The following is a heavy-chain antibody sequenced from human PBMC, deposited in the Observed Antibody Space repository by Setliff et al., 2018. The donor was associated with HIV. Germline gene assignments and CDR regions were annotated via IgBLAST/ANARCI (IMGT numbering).Heavy chain of an antibody. D-gene: IGHD1-7*01. CDR1: GFTFDDYA. CDR3: ARDGTTLLAAMDV. Sequence: GGSLRLSCAASGFTFDDYAMHWVRQAPGKGLEWVSSITRSSDYIWYADSVKGRFTISRDNAKNSLNLQMNSLSAEDTAVYYCARDGTTLLAAMDVWGKGTTVTVSS. J-gene: IGHJ6*03. V-gene: IGHV3-21*01. CDR2: ITRSSDYI.